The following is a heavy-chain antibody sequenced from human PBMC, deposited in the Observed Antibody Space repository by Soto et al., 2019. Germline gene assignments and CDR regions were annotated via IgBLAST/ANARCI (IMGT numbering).Heavy chain of an antibody. CDR3: AKYDSPDPTRTFDY. J-gene: IGHJ4*02. Sequence: GGSLRLSCAASGFTFSKYAMAWVRQAPGKGLEWVSVIASGGGGIHYADSVKGRFTTSRDTSKATVYLQMNSLRVDDTAVYYCAKYDSPDPTRTFDYWGRGSLVTVSS. D-gene: IGHD1-1*01. CDR2: IASGGGGI. V-gene: IGHV3-23*03. CDR1: GFTFSKYA.